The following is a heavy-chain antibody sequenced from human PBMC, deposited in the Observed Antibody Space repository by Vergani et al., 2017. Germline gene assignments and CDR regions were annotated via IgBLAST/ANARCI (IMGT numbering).Heavy chain of an antibody. CDR3: ARGTFLHAFDN. D-gene: IGHD1-26*01. CDR2: IYSSGST. Sequence: QVQLQESGPGLLKPSQTLSLTCSVAGDSISSGNYYWNWIRQPAGKGLEWMGRIYSSGSTSYNPSIKSRVTMSLDTSKNQFSLGLGSVTAADTAVYYCARGTFLHAFDNWGQGTVVTVSS. CDR1: GDSISSGNYY. V-gene: IGHV4-61*02. J-gene: IGHJ3*02.